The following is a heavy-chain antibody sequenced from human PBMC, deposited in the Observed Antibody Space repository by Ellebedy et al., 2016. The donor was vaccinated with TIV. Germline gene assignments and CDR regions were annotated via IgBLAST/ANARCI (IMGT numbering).Heavy chain of an antibody. D-gene: IGHD3-16*01. J-gene: IGHJ4*02. CDR2: IYYRGNT. V-gene: IGHV4-59*08. CDR3: ARRSFGNDYVVSFDH. CDR1: GGSISNYY. Sequence: MPGGSLRLSCTVSGGSISNYYWNWIRQPPGKGLEWIGYIYYRGNTNYNPSLESRVTISVDTSKNQFSLKLRSVTAADTAVYYCARRSFGNDYVVSFDHWGRGSLVTVSS.